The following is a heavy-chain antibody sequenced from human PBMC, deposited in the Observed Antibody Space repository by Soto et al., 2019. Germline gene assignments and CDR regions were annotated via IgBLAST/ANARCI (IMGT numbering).Heavy chain of an antibody. CDR1: GLTFSNYA. J-gene: IGHJ3*01. CDR3: ARQTGGRHDAFDV. Sequence: EVRLLESGGGLVKPGGSLRLSCATSGLTFSNYAMSWVRQAPGGGLEWVSSMSGSSSTTYYADSVRGRFTISRDRSKNTLYLQMNTLRAEDTALYFCARQTGGRHDAFDVWGLGTMVTVSS. CDR2: MSGSSSTT. V-gene: IGHV3-23*01.